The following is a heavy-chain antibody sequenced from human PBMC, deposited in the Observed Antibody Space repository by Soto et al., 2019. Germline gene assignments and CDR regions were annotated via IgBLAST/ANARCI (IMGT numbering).Heavy chain of an antibody. CDR2: INHSGST. D-gene: IGHD6-6*01. CDR1: ARAFSDYY. CDR3: ARTSRFDS. Sequence: SETMSRTCAVYARAFSDYYWSWVRQPPGKGLEWIGQINHSGSTNYNPSLKSRVTISVDTSKNQFSLKLSSVTAADTAVYYCARTSRFDSWGQGTLVTVS. V-gene: IGHV4-34*01. J-gene: IGHJ4*02.